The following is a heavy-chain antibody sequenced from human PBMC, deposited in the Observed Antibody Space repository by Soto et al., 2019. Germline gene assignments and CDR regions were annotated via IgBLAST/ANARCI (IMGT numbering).Heavy chain of an antibody. CDR3: ARHKEDYYDSSGYISYYYYGMDV. CDR2: IIPIFGTA. Sequence: SVKVSCKASGGTFSSYAISWVRQAPGQGLEWMGGIIPIFGTANYAQKFQGRVTITADKSTSTAYMELSSLRSEDTAVYYCARHKEDYYDSSGYISYYYYGMDVWGQGTTVTVSS. J-gene: IGHJ6*02. D-gene: IGHD3-22*01. CDR1: GGTFSSYA. V-gene: IGHV1-69*06.